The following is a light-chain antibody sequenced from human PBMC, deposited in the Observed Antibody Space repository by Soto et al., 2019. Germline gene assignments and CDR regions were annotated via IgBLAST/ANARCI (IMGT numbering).Light chain of an antibody. Sequence: EIVLTQSPGTLSLSPGETATLSCRASQSVSSNNLAWYHQKPGQTPSLLIYGASTRATGIPDRFSGSWSGTDFTLTISRLEPEDFTVYYCQQYDNSITFGQGTRLE. J-gene: IGKJ5*01. CDR1: QSVSSNN. CDR2: GAS. V-gene: IGKV3-20*01. CDR3: QQYDNSIT.